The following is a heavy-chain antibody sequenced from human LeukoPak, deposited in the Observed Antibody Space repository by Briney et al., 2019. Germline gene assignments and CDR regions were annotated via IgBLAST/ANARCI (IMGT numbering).Heavy chain of an antibody. CDR1: GFTFSSYS. D-gene: IGHD5-18*01. V-gene: IGHV3-21*01. Sequence: TGGSLRLSCAASGFTFSSYSMNWVRQAPGKGLEWVSSISSSSSYIYYADSVKGRFTFSRDNAKNSLYLQMNSLRAEDTAVYYCAREGDTAMVKLDYWGQGTLVTVSS. CDR2: ISSSSSYI. CDR3: AREGDTAMVKLDY. J-gene: IGHJ4*02.